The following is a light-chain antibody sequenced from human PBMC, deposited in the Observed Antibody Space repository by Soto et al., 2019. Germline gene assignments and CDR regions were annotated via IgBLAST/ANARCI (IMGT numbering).Light chain of an antibody. CDR1: SGHSNYA. CDR2: VNSDGSH. Sequence: QSVLTQSPSASASLGASVKLTCTRSSGHSNYAIAWHQQQPEKGPRYLMKVNSDGSHSKGDGIPDRFLGSRSGAERYLTISSPRSEAEADYYCQTWGTGIQVFGGGTQVTVL. V-gene: IGLV4-69*01. J-gene: IGLJ2*01. CDR3: QTWGTGIQV.